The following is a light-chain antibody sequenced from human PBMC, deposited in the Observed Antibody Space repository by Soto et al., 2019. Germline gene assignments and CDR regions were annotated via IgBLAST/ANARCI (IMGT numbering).Light chain of an antibody. V-gene: IGKV3-15*01. CDR1: QSINNN. CDR2: GAS. CDR3: QQYHNWPRT. Sequence: SVMTQSPCTLSVSPGERATLSCRASQSINNNLAWYQQKPGQAPRLLIYGASTRATGIPARFSGSGSGTEFTLTIGSPQSEDFAVYYCQQYHNWPRTFGQGTKVDTK. J-gene: IGKJ1*01.